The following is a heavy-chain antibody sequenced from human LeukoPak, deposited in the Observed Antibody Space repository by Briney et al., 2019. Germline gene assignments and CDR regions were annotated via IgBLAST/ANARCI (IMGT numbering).Heavy chain of an antibody. CDR2: IYYSGST. CDR3: ARALYDSSGYYFLFDY. D-gene: IGHD3-22*01. Sequence: SETLSLTCTVSGGSISSSSYYWGWIRQPPGKGLEWIGSIYYSGSTYYNPSLKSRVTISVDTSKNQFSLKLSSVTAADTAVYYCARALYDSSGYYFLFDYWGQGTLVTVSS. J-gene: IGHJ4*02. CDR1: GGSISSSSYY. V-gene: IGHV4-39*07.